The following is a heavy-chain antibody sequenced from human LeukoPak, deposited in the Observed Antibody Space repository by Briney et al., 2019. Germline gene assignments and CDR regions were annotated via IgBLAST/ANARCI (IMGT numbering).Heavy chain of an antibody. CDR3: ARGDSSSFDAFDI. D-gene: IGHD6-13*01. CDR1: GYTFTSYG. CDR2: IIPILGIA. J-gene: IGHJ3*02. Sequence: GASVKVSCKASGYTFTSYGISWVRQAPGQGLEWMGRIIPILGIANYAQKFQGRVTITADKSTSTAYMELSSLRSEDTAVYYCARGDSSSFDAFDIWGQGTMVTVSS. V-gene: IGHV1-69*04.